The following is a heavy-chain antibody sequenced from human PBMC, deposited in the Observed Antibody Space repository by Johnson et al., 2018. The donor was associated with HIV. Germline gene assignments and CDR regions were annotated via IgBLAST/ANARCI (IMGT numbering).Heavy chain of an antibody. V-gene: IGHV3-30-3*01. D-gene: IGHD2-15*01. CDR2: MSYDGINK. CDR3: VRVQGIVHDAFDL. CDR1: GFTFRSYA. Sequence: QVQLVESGGGVVQPGKSLRLSCTASGFTFRSYAMHWVRQAPGKGLEWVAVMSYDGINKYYADSVKGRFTISRDNSKNTLYLQMNSLGAEDTAVYCCVRVQGIVHDAFDLWGQGTMVTVSS. J-gene: IGHJ3*01.